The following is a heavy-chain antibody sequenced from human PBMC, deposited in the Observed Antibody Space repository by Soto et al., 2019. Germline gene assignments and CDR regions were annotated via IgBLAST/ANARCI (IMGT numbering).Heavy chain of an antibody. CDR3: ARADNDFSFDY. CDR2: IKLDGSEK. D-gene: IGHD3-3*01. V-gene: IGHV3-7*01. Sequence: EVQLVESGGGLVQPGGSLRLSCAASGFTFSNYCMTWVRPAPGKGLEWVANIKLDGSEKYFVDSVKGRFTISRDNAKNALYLQMNSLRAEDTAVYYCARADNDFSFDYWGQGALVTVSS. J-gene: IGHJ4*02. CDR1: GFTFSNYC.